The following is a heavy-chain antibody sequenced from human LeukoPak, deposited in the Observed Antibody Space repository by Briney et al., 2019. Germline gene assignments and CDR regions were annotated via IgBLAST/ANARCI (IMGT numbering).Heavy chain of an antibody. Sequence: GGSLRLSSAASGFTFSDYWMHWVRQAPGKGLVWVSRINADGSATSYADYVKGRFTSFRDNAKNTLSLQMISLRAEDTALYYCAKGLKTAVGPYMGYHYYMDVWGKGTTVTVSS. CDR3: AKGLKTAVGPYMGYHYYMDV. CDR2: INADGSAT. CDR1: GFTFSDYW. V-gene: IGHV3-74*01. J-gene: IGHJ6*03. D-gene: IGHD5-18*01.